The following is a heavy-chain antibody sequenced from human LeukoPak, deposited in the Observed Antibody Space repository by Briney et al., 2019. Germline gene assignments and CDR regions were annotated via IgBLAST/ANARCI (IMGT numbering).Heavy chain of an antibody. D-gene: IGHD6-19*01. V-gene: IGHV3-9*01. CDR1: GFTFDDYG. CDR2: ISWNSGNI. J-gene: IGHJ5*01. CDR3: AKVDGNNSGWYDS. Sequence: GGSLRLSCAASGFTFDDYGMHWVRQPPGKGLEWVSGISWNSGNIGYADSVKGRFTISRDNAKNSLYLQMDILKPEDTAFYYCAKVDGNNSGWYDSWGQGTLVTVSS.